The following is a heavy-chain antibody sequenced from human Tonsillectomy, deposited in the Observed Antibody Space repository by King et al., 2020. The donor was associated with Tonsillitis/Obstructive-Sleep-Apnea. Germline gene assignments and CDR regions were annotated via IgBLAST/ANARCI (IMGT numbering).Heavy chain of an antibody. CDR3: AKDQYSSISCYH. V-gene: IGHV3-23*04. J-gene: IGHJ5*02. CDR2: ISGSGGST. Sequence: VQLVESGGGLAQPGGSPRLSCAASGFTFSSYAMSWVRQAPGKGLEWVSAISGSGGSTYYADSVKGRFTISRDNSKNTLYLQMNSLRAEDTAVYYCAKDQYSSISCYHWGQGTLVTVSS. CDR1: GFTFSSYA. D-gene: IGHD2-2*01.